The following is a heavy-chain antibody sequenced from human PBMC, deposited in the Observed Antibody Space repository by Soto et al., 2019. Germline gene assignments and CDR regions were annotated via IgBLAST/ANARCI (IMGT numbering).Heavy chain of an antibody. CDR2: IIPIFGTA. J-gene: IGHJ6*02. D-gene: IGHD3-3*01. CDR1: GRTFSSYA. V-gene: IGHV1-69*06. CDR3: ARDSPFRVQYDFWSGYYTSGDYYYGMDV. Sequence: SVKVSCKASGRTFSSYAISWVRQAPGQGLEWMGGIIPIFGTANYAQKFQGRVPITADKSTSTAYMELSSLRSEDTAVYYCARDSPFRVQYDFWSGYYTSGDYYYGMDVWGQGTTVTVSS.